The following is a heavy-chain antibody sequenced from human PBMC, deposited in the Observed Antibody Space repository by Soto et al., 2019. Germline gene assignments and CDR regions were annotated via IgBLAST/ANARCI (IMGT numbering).Heavy chain of an antibody. J-gene: IGHJ3*02. V-gene: IGHV1-69*13. D-gene: IGHD2-21*01. Sequence: GASVKVSCKASGYTFTGYSMHWVRQAPGQGLEWMGGIIPIFGTANYAQKFQDRVTITADESTSTAYMELSSLRSEDTAVYYCARPTYSDAFDIWGQGTMVTVSS. CDR2: IIPIFGTA. CDR1: GYTFTGYS. CDR3: ARPTYSDAFDI.